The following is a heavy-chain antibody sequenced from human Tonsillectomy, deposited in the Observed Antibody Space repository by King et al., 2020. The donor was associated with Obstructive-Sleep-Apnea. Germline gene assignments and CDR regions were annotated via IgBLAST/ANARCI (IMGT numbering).Heavy chain of an antibody. Sequence: VQLVQSGAEVKKPRVSVMVSCKASGYTFTSSYIHWVRQAPGQGLEWMGIISPSDSSIIYAQNFQGRVTMTSDTSTSTVYMELSSLRPEDTAVYYCARDPGSSGFDIWGPGTMVTVSS. J-gene: IGHJ3*02. V-gene: IGHV1-46*01. CDR2: ISPSDSSI. D-gene: IGHD2-2*01. CDR1: GYTFTSSY. CDR3: ARDPGSSGFDI.